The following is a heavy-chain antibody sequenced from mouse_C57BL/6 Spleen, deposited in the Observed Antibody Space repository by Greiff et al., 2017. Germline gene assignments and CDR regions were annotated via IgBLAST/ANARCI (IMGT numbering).Heavy chain of an antibody. CDR2: IYPSSGNT. J-gene: IGHJ2*01. CDR1: GYTFTSYG. Sequence: QVQLKESGAELVRPGASVKLSCKASGYTFTSYGISWVRQRPGQGLEWIGVIYPSSGNTYYNEKFKGKAIRTADKSSSTAYVELRSLTSEDSAVYFCGRCDYFDYWGQGTTLTVSS. CDR3: GRCDYFDY. V-gene: IGHV1-81*01.